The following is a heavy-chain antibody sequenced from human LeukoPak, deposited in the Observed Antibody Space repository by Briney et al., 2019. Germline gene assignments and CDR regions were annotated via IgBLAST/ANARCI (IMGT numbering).Heavy chain of an antibody. CDR2: IDSSSDTI. CDR3: ARVLAVAGTGILDYFDY. V-gene: IGHV3-48*04. D-gene: IGHD6-19*01. CDR1: GFTFSSYS. J-gene: IGHJ4*02. Sequence: GGSLRLSCAASGFTFSSYSMNWVRQAPGKGLEWVSYIDSSSDTIYYADSVKGRFTISRDNAKNSLYLQMNSLRAEDTAVYYCARVLAVAGTGILDYFDYWGQGTLVTVSS.